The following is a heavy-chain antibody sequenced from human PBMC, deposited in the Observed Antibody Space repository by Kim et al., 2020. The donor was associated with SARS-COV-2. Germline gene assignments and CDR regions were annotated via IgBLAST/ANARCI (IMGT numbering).Heavy chain of an antibody. CDR3: ARSYSRRRFWSGYPMPFDY. J-gene: IGHJ4*02. V-gene: IGHV4-59*13. D-gene: IGHD3-3*01. CDR2: IYYSGST. Sequence: SETLSLTCTVSGGSISSYYWSWIRQPPGKGLEWIGYIYYSGSTNYNPSLKSRVTISVDTSKNQFSLKLSSVTAADTAVYYCARSYSRRRFWSGYPMPFDYWGQGTLVTVSS. CDR1: GGSISSYY.